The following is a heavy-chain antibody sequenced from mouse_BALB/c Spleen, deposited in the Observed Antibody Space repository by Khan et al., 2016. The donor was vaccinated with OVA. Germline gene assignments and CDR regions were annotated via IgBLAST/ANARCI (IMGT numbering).Heavy chain of an antibody. J-gene: IGHJ3*01. CDR1: GFTFIDYG. CDR3: ARGRFAY. V-gene: IGHV5-15*02. Sequence: EVELVESGGGLVQPGGSRKLSCAASGFTFIDYGMAWVRQTPGKGPEWIAFISSVAFSIHYADTVTGRFTISRENAKNTLYLEMSSLRTDDTAMYYCARGRFAYWGQGTLVTVSA. CDR2: ISSVAFSI.